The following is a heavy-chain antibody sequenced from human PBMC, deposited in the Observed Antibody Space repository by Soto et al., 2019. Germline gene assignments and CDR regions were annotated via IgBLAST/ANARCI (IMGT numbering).Heavy chain of an antibody. CDR3: AREDGGAPLDF. CDR1: GFTFSGYA. CDR2: VDATARDT. D-gene: IGHD2-15*01. J-gene: IGHJ4*02. Sequence: GGSLRLSCAASGFTFSGYAMNWVRQAPGQGLEWVSRVDATARDTHYADSVKGRFTISRDNSKNTLYLQLNSLRVEDTALYYCAREDGGAPLDFWGQGTLVTVSS. V-gene: IGHV3-23*01.